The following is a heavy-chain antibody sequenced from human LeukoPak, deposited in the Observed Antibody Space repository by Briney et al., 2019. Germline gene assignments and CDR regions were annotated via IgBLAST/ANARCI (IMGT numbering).Heavy chain of an antibody. V-gene: IGHV3-23*01. J-gene: IGHJ4*02. CDR1: GFTFSSYA. CDR3: AKDPYSSSWYALADY. Sequence: GGSLRLSCAASGFTFSSYAMSWVRQAPGKGLEWVSAISGSGGSTYYADSVKGRFTISRDNSKNTLYLQMNSLRAEDTAVYYCAKDPYSSSWYALADYWGQGTLVTVSS. D-gene: IGHD6-13*01. CDR2: ISGSGGST.